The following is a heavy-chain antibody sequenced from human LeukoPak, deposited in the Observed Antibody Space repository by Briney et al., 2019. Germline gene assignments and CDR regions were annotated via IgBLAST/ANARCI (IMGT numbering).Heavy chain of an antibody. CDR1: GGSISSSNW. CDR2: IHHSGST. CDR3: ARVYSTSWAYFDY. Sequence: SGTLSLTCAVSGGSISSSNWWSWVRQPPGKGLEWIGEIHHSGSTNYNPSLKSRVTISVDKSKNLFSLKLSSVTAADTAVYYCARVYSTSWAYFDYWGQGTLVTVSS. J-gene: IGHJ4*02. D-gene: IGHD6-13*01. V-gene: IGHV4-4*02.